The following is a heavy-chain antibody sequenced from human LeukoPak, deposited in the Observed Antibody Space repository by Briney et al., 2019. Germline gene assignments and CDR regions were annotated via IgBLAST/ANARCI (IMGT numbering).Heavy chain of an antibody. Sequence: PGGSLRLSCAASGFTFSDYIMTWVRQAPGKGLEWVSFISSSSSFLYYADSVKGRFTISRDNAKNSLYLQMNSLRADDTAVYYCASASPYYGSGRPDSWGQGTLVTVSS. V-gene: IGHV3-21*01. J-gene: IGHJ4*02. CDR1: GFTFSDYI. CDR3: ASASPYYGSGRPDS. CDR2: ISSSSSFL. D-gene: IGHD3-10*01.